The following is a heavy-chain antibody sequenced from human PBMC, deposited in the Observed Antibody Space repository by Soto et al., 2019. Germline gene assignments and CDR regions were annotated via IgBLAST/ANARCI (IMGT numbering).Heavy chain of an antibody. CDR3: ARSECSGGSCYGF. CDR1: GYTFTSYA. D-gene: IGHD2-15*01. CDR2: INAGNGNT. Sequence: GASVKVSCKASGYTFTSYAMHWVRQAPGQRLEWMGWINAGNGNTKYSQKFQGRVTITRDTSASTAYMELSSLRSEDTAVYYCARSECSGGSCYGFWGQGTLVTVLL. V-gene: IGHV1-3*01. J-gene: IGHJ4*02.